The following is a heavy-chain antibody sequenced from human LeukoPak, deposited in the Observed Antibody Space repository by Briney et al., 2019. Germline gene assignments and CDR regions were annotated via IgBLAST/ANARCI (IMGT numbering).Heavy chain of an antibody. J-gene: IGHJ4*02. Sequence: SQTLSLTCTVSGGSISSGSYYWSWIRQPAGKGLEWIGRIYTSGSINYNPSLKSRVTIPVDTTKNQFSLKLSSVTAADTAVYYCATLILTGYYNYWGQGTLVTVSS. V-gene: IGHV4-61*02. CDR3: ATLILTGYYNY. D-gene: IGHD3-9*01. CDR2: IYTSGSI. CDR1: GGSISSGSYY.